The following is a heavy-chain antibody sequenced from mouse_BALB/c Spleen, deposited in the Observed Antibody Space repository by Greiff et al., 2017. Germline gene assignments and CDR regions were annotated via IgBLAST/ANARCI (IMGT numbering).Heavy chain of an antibody. V-gene: IGHV5-6-4*01. Sequence: EVHLVESGGGLVKPGGSLKLSCAASGFTFSSYTMSWVRQTPEKRLEWVATISSGGSYTYYPDSVKGRFTISRDNAKNTLYLQMSSLKSEDTAMYYCTRDPAISYFDYWGQGTTLTVSS. D-gene: IGHD1-2*01. CDR1: GFTFSSYT. CDR2: ISSGGSYT. CDR3: TRDPAISYFDY. J-gene: IGHJ2*01.